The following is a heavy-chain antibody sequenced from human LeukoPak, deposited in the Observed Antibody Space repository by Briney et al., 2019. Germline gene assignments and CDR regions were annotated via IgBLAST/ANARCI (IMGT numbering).Heavy chain of an antibody. CDR1: GYTFSSFG. Sequence: ASVKVSCKASGYTFSSFGISWVRQSPGQGLEWMGWSSAYNGNTNYAQKFQGRVTMTTDTSTSTAYMEVRSLRSDDTAVYYCTRDLGVDTTMIFFDYWGQGSLVTVSS. D-gene: IGHD5-18*01. V-gene: IGHV1-18*01. CDR2: SSAYNGNT. J-gene: IGHJ4*02. CDR3: TRDLGVDTTMIFFDY.